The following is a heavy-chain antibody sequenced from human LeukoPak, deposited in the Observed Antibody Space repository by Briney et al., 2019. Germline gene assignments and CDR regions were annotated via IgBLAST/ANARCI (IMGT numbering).Heavy chain of an antibody. D-gene: IGHD3-3*01. CDR3: ARDWRPTYYDFWSGPEAFNY. J-gene: IGHJ4*02. V-gene: IGHV1-18*01. Sequence: VASVKVSCKASGYTFTSYGISWVRQAPGQGLEWMGWISAYNGNTNYAQKLQGRVTMTTDTSTSTAYMELRSLRSDDTAVHYCARDWRPTYYDFWSGPEAFNYWGQGTLVTVSS. CDR1: GYTFTSYG. CDR2: ISAYNGNT.